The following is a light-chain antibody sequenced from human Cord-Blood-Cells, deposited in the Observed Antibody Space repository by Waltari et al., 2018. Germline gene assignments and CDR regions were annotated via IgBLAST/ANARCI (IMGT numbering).Light chain of an antibody. CDR1: QRISSY. CDR2: AAS. V-gene: IGKV1-39*01. CDR3: QQSYSTPPT. J-gene: IGKJ1*01. Sequence: DIQLDQSPSSLSASVGDRVTITCPASQRISSYLHWYQQKPGKAPKLLIYAASRLQSRVPSRFSGSGSGTDFTLTISSLQPEDFATYYCQQSYSTPPTFGQGTKVEIK.